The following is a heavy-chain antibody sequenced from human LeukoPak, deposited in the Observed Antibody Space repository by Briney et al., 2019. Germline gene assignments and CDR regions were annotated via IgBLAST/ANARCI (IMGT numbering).Heavy chain of an antibody. CDR3: TTGGSTLDYFDY. CDR1: GFTFGDYA. Sequence: TGGSLRLSCKASGFTFGDYAMSWFRQAPGKGLEWVGFIRSKAYGGTIEYAASVKGRFTISRDDSKSIAYLQMNSLKTEDTAVYYCTTGGSTLDYFDYWGQGTLVTVSS. J-gene: IGHJ4*02. D-gene: IGHD3-16*01. CDR2: IRSKAYGGTI. V-gene: IGHV3-49*03.